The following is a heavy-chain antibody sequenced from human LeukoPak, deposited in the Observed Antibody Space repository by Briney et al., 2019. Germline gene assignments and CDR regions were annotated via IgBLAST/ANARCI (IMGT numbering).Heavy chain of an antibody. V-gene: IGHV1-69*05. CDR1: GGTFSSYA. Sequence: SVKVSCKASGGTFSSYAIGWVRQAPGQGLEWMGGIIPIFGTANYAQKFQGRVTITTDESTSTAYMELSSLRSEDTAVYYCAREAIFRVVYTTTYYFDYWGQGTLVTVSS. CDR2: IIPIFGTA. J-gene: IGHJ4*02. CDR3: AREAIFRVVYTTTYYFDY. D-gene: IGHD3-3*01.